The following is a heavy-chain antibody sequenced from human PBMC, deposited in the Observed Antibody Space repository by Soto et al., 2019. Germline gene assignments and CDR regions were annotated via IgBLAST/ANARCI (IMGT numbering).Heavy chain of an antibody. CDR1: GVTLSRYD. V-gene: IGHV3-13*01. CDR3: ARDLGFSGYVAFGMDV. Sequence: PGWSLRLSCAACGVTLSRYDVHWVRETTGKGLEWVSSIGTAGDTYYPGSVKGRFTVSRENAKNSLYLQMNSLRDEDTAVYYCARDLGFSGYVAFGMDVWGQGTTVTVSS. CDR2: IGTAGDT. J-gene: IGHJ6*02. D-gene: IGHD5-12*01.